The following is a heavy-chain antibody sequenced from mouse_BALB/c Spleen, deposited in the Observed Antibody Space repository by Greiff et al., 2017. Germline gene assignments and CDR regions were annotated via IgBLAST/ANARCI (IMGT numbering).Heavy chain of an antibody. D-gene: IGHD1-1*01. Sequence: QVQLQQSGAELAKPGASVKMSCKASGYTFTSYWMHWVKQRPGQGLEWIGYINPSTGYTEYNQKFKDKATLTADKSSSTAYMQLSSLTSEDSAVYYCARSGYGSSYWFAYWGQGTLVTVSA. CDR3: ARSGYGSSYWFAY. J-gene: IGHJ3*01. CDR1: GYTFTSYW. CDR2: INPSTGYT. V-gene: IGHV1-7*01.